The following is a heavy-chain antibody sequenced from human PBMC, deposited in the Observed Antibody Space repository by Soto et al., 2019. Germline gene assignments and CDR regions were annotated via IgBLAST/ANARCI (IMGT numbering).Heavy chain of an antibody. J-gene: IGHJ4*02. Sequence: GGSLRLSCAASGYTFSDYYLSWIRQAPGKGLEWISYIDISSTKIYYADSVRGRFTISRDNGKNSLFLEMNNLRVEDTAVYFCASHYDLWTGYLSPVDYWGRGTLVTVSS. D-gene: IGHD3-3*01. CDR3: ASHYDLWTGYLSPVDY. CDR1: GYTFSDYY. V-gene: IGHV3-11*01. CDR2: IDISSTKI.